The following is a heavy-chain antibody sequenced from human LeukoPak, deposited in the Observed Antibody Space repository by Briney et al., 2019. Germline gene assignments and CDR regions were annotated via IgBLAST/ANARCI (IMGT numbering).Heavy chain of an antibody. D-gene: IGHD6-13*01. CDR1: GYTLTGYY. J-gene: IGHJ5*02. V-gene: IGHV1-2*07. Sequence: ASVKVSCKASGYTLTGYYMHWVRQAPGQELEWMGCINPNSGGTNYAHKFQGRVTMTRDTSISTAYMELSRLRSDDTAVYYCARGWQQLDSVWFDPWGQGTLVTVSS. CDR2: INPNSGGT. CDR3: ARGWQQLDSVWFDP.